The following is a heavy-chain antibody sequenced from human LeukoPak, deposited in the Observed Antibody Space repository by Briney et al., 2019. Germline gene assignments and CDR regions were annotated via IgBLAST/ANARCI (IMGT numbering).Heavy chain of an antibody. CDR2: IYYSGST. CDR3: ARAYHSSWYLNWFDP. D-gene: IGHD6-13*01. CDR1: GGSISSYY. J-gene: IGHJ5*02. Sequence: MASETLSLTCTVSGGSISSYYWSWIRQPPGKGLEWIGYIYYSGSTNYNPSLKSRVTISVDTSKNQFSLKLSSVTAADTAVYYCARAYHSSWYLNWFDPWGQGTLVTVSS. V-gene: IGHV4-59*08.